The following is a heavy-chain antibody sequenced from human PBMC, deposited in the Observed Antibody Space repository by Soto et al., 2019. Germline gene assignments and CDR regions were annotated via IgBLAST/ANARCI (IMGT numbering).Heavy chain of an antibody. CDR1: GYSFTRHW. CDR2: IYLGDSDA. V-gene: IGHV5-51*01. CDR3: ASLDIVTAPVRGVFFDS. Sequence: PGESLKISCKANGYSFTRHWIGWVRQMPGKGLEWMAVIYLGDSDARYRPSFQGHVTISADSSINTAFLQWRRLKASDTAIYFCASLDIVTAPVRGVFFDSWGRGTPITVSS. J-gene: IGHJ4*02. D-gene: IGHD2-2*03.